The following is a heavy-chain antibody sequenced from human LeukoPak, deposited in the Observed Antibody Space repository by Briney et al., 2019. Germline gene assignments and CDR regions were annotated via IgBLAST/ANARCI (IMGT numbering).Heavy chain of an antibody. Sequence: PLETLSLTCGVSGVPFSNYYWSWVRQSPTQGLEWIGEINHSGYTNYNPSLKSRVTMSIDTSKNQFSLKLTSVTAADAGVYYCTRAVAGHPDWGQGTLVTVSS. CDR2: INHSGYT. D-gene: IGHD6-19*01. CDR1: GVPFSNYY. CDR3: TRAVAGHPD. V-gene: IGHV4-34*01. J-gene: IGHJ4*02.